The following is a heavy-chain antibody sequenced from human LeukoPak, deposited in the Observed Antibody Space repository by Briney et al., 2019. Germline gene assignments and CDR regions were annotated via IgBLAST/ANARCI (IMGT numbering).Heavy chain of an antibody. V-gene: IGHV4-30-2*01. D-gene: IGHD6-6*01. CDR3: AALIAARPSIDY. CDR1: GGSISSGGYY. CDR2: IYHSGST. Sequence: SQTLSLTCTVSGGSISSGGYYWSWIRQPPGKGLEWIGYIYHSGSTYYNPSLKSRVTISVDRSKNQFSLKLSSVTAADTAVYYCAALIAARPSIDYWGQGTLVTVSS. J-gene: IGHJ4*02.